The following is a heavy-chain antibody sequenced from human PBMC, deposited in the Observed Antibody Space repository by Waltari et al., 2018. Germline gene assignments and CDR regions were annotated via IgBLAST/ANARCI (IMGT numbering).Heavy chain of an antibody. V-gene: IGHV3-21*06. CDR2: ISSSGSYT. D-gene: IGHD1-26*01. CDR3: AREPRARGADY. CDR1: GFSFDSHS. J-gene: IGHJ4*02. Sequence: EVHLVESGGGLVEPGGSLKVTCAASGFSFDSHSIAWVRQAPGKGIVWVSSISSSGSYTYYTDSVRGRFTISRDNVKNLAYLQMGSLRVEDTAVYYCAREPRARGADYWGRGTQVTVSS.